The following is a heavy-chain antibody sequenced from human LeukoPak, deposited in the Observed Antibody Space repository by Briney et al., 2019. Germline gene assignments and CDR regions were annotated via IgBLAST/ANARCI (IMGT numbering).Heavy chain of an antibody. CDR2: IYSGGST. V-gene: IGHV3-53*01. J-gene: IGHJ4*02. CDR3: ARSSRSSGWFVY. Sequence: HPGGSLRLSCAASGFTVSRNYMSWVRQAPGKGLEWVSVIYSGGSTYYADSVKGRFTISRDNSKNTLYLHMNSLMAEDTAVYYCARSSRSSGWFVYWGQGTLVTVSS. D-gene: IGHD6-19*01. CDR1: GFTVSRNY.